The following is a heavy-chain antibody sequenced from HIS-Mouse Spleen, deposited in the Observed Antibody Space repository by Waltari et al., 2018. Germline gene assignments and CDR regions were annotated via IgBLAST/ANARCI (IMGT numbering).Heavy chain of an antibody. J-gene: IGHJ4*02. D-gene: IGHD4-17*01. CDR2: INHSGST. CDR3: ARGRSPATVTIGYYFDY. V-gene: IGHV4-34*01. CDR1: GGSFSGYF. Sequence: VQLQQWGAGLLKPSETLSLTCAVYGGSFSGYFWSWIPQPPGKGLEWIGEINHSGSTNYNPSLKSRVTISVDTSKNQFSLKLSSVTAADTAVYYCARGRSPATVTIGYYFDYWGQGTLVTVSS.